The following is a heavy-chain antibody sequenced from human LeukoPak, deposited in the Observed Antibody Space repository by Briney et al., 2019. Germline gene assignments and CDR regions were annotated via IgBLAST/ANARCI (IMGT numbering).Heavy chain of an antibody. CDR1: GYTFTSYG. D-gene: IGHD1-26*01. Sequence: GASVTVSCTASGYTFTSYGISWVRQAPGQGLEWMGWISAYNGNTNYAHSLQGRVTTTTDTSTSTAYMELRSLRSDDTAVYYCARDGELYSGSKGLFDIWGQGTMVTVSS. J-gene: IGHJ3*02. CDR3: ARDGELYSGSKGLFDI. V-gene: IGHV1-18*01. CDR2: ISAYNGNT.